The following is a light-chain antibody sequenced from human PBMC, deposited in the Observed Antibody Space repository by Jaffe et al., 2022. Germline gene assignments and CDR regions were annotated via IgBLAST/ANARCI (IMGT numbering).Light chain of an antibody. CDR1: SSDVGSYNR. CDR2: EVS. CDR3: SSYTSSSTSVV. V-gene: IGLV2-18*02. J-gene: IGLJ2*01. Sequence: QSALTQPPSVSGSPGQSVTISCTGTSSDVGSYNRVSWYQQPPGTAPKLMIYEVSNRPSGVPDRFSGSKSGNTASLTISGLQAEDEADYYCSSYTSSSTSVVFGGGTKLTVL.